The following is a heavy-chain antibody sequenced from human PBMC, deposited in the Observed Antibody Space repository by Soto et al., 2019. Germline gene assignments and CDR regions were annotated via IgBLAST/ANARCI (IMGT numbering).Heavy chain of an antibody. CDR1: GGSISSYY. Sequence: SETLSLTCTVSGGSISSYYWSWIRQPPGKGLEWIGYIYYSGSTNYNPSLKSRVTISVDTSKNQFSLKLSSVTAADTAVYYCARQSPYCSGGSCYGVWGQGTLVTVSS. CDR3: ARQSPYCSGGSCYGV. J-gene: IGHJ4*02. V-gene: IGHV4-59*08. D-gene: IGHD2-15*01. CDR2: IYYSGST.